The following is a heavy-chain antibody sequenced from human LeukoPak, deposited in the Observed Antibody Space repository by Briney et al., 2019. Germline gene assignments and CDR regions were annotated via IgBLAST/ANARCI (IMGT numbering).Heavy chain of an antibody. V-gene: IGHV4-39*06. CDR3: ARSQYQLLPYYYYYMDV. Sequence: SETLSLTCTVSGGSISSSSYYWGWIRQPPGKGLEWIGSIYYSGSTYYNPSLKSRVTISVDTSKNQFPLKLSSVTAADTAVYYCARSQYQLLPYYYYYMDVWGKGTTVTVSS. D-gene: IGHD2-2*01. CDR2: IYYSGST. CDR1: GGSISSSSYY. J-gene: IGHJ6*03.